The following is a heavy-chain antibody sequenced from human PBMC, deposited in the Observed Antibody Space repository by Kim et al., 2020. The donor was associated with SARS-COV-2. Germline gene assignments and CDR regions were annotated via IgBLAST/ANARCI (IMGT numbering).Heavy chain of an antibody. CDR1: GYTFTSYA. V-gene: IGHV1-3*01. CDR3: AREGSGFDFWSGTPDY. J-gene: IGHJ4*02. Sequence: ASVKVSCKASGYTFTSYAIHWVRQAPGQRLEWMGWINAGNGNTKYSVKSQGRVIITRDTSASIVYMELSSLRSEDTAVYYCAREGSGFDFWSGTPDYWGQ. CDR2: INAGNGNT. D-gene: IGHD3-3*01.